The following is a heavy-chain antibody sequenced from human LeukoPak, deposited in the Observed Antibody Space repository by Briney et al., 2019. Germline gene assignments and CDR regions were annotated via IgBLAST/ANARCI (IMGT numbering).Heavy chain of an antibody. CDR1: GGSFSGYY. D-gene: IGHD3-16*01. J-gene: IGHJ4*02. Sequence: SETLSLTCAVYGGSFSGYYWSWIRQPPGKRPAWIGAINHSGRPNCNPSLKSLVTISVDTSKNQFSLKLSSVTAADTAVYYCARVHMSLIRLGRGVVDYWGQGTLVTVSS. V-gene: IGHV4-34*01. CDR2: INHSGRP. CDR3: ARVHMSLIRLGRGVVDY.